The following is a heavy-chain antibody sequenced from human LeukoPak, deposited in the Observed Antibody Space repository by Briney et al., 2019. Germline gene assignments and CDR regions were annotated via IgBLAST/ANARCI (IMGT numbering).Heavy chain of an antibody. CDR3: ARGHIAAAGTNACDI. Sequence: SETLSLTCAVYGGSFSGYYWSWLRQPPGKGLEWLGEINHSGSTNYNPSLKSRVTISVDTSKNQFSLKLSSVTAADTAVYYCARGHIAAAGTNACDIWGQGTMVTVSS. J-gene: IGHJ3*02. V-gene: IGHV4-34*01. CDR2: INHSGST. CDR1: GGSFSGYY. D-gene: IGHD6-13*01.